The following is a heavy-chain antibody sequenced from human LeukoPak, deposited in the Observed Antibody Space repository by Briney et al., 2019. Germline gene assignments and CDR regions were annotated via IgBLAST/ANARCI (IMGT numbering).Heavy chain of an antibody. V-gene: IGHV1-8*01. CDR1: GYTFTTYD. Sequence: GASVKVSCKASGYTFTTYDINWVRQATGQGLEWMAWMNPNSGNTGYAQKFQGRVTTTRNTSISTAYMELSSLRSEDTAVYYCARVAGSCGGDCYRLVYWGQGTLVTVAS. D-gene: IGHD2-21*01. CDR3: ARVAGSCGGDCYRLVY. CDR2: MNPNSGNT. J-gene: IGHJ4*02.